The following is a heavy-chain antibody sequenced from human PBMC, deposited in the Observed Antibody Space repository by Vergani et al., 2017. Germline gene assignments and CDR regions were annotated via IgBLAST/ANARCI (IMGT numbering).Heavy chain of an antibody. CDR2: IRYDGSNK. V-gene: IGHV3-30*02. Sequence: QVQLVESGGGVVQPGGSLRLSCAASGFTFSSYRMHWVRQAPGKGLEWVAFIRYDGSNKYYADSVKGRFTISRDNSKNTLYLQMNSLRAEDTAVYYCAKDFFSSGWYYFDYWGQGTLVTVSS. J-gene: IGHJ4*02. CDR1: GFTFSSYR. CDR3: AKDFFSSGWYYFDY. D-gene: IGHD6-19*01.